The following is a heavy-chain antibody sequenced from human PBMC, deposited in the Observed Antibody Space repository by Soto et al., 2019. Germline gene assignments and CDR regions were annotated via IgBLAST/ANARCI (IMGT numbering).Heavy chain of an antibody. V-gene: IGHV4-30-2*01. D-gene: IGHD3-22*01. CDR3: ARVDYDSTWFDP. CDR2: IYHSGST. J-gene: IGHJ5*02. Sequence: SETLSLTCVVSGGSISSGGYSWSWIRQPPGKGLEWIGYIYHSGSTYYNPSLKSRVTISVVRSKNQFSLKLSSVTAADTAVYYCARVDYDSTWFDPWGQGTLVTVSS. CDR1: GGSISSGGYS.